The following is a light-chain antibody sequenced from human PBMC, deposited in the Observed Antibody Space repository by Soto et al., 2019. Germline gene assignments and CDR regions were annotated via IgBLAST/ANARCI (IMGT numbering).Light chain of an antibody. CDR1: QSFSGY. V-gene: IGKV3-11*01. CDR3: QQRSNWPPVIT. J-gene: IGKJ5*01. Sequence: DILLTQSPATLSLSPGERATLSCRASQSFSGYLAWYQQKPGQAPRLLIYDASKRATGIPARFSGRGSGTDFTLTISSLEPEDFAVYCCQQRSNWPPVITLGQGTRLEIK. CDR2: DAS.